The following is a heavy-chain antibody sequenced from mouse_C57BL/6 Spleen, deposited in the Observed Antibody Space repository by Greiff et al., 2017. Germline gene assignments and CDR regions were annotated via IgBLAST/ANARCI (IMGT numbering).Heavy chain of an antibody. J-gene: IGHJ4*01. CDR1: GYAFTNYL. V-gene: IGHV1-54*01. Sequence: QVQLKESGAELVRPGTSVKVSCKASGYAFTNYLIEWVQQRPGQGLEWIGVINPGSGGTNYNEKFKGKATLTADKSSSTAYMQLSSLTSEDSAVYFCARAGGYVYAMDYWGQGTSVTVSS. D-gene: IGHD2-2*01. CDR2: INPGSGGT. CDR3: ARAGGYVYAMDY.